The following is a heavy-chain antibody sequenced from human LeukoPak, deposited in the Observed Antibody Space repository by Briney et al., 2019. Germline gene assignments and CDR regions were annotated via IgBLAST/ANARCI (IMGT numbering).Heavy chain of an antibody. D-gene: IGHD2-21*02. CDR2: INPNSGGT. V-gene: IGHV1-2*02. CDR1: GYTFTGYY. Sequence: ASVKVSCKASGYTFTGYYMHWVRQAPGQGLEWMGWINPNSGGTNYAQKFQGRVTMTRDTSISTAYMELSRLRSDDTAVYYCASGVCGGDCYPYYYYGMDVWGQGTTVTVSS. J-gene: IGHJ6*02. CDR3: ASGVCGGDCYPYYYYGMDV.